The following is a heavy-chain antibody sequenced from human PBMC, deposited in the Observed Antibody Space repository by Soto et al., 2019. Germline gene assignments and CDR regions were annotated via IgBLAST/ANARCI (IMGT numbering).Heavy chain of an antibody. J-gene: IGHJ6*02. CDR1: GDSVSSNSAA. D-gene: IGHD4-17*01. CDR2: TYYRSKWYN. Sequence: SQTLSLTCAISGDSVSSNSAAWNWIRQSPSRGLEWLGRTYYRSKWYNDYAVSVKSRITINPDTSKNQFSLQLNSVTPEDTAVYYCARFLSAAHGHYYYYYYGMDVWGQGTTVTVSS. CDR3: ARFLSAAHGHYYYYYYGMDV. V-gene: IGHV6-1*01.